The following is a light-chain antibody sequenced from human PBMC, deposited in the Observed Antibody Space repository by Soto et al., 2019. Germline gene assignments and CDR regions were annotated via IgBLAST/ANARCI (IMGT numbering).Light chain of an antibody. CDR1: QIIGTY. V-gene: IGKV1-39*01. J-gene: IGKJ1*01. CDR2: AVS. Sequence: DILLTQSPSSLSASVGDRVTITCRASQIIGTYLNWYQQKPGKAPKLLIHAVSSLHSGVPSRFSGSGSGTDFTRTISSLEPEDCATYYCQESYSTPSWTFGQGTKV. CDR3: QESYSTPSWT.